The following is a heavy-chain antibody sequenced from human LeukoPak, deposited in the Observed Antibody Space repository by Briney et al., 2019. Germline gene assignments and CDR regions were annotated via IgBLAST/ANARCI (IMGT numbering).Heavy chain of an antibody. V-gene: IGHV3-66*01. CDR2: IYSGGST. D-gene: IGHD3-10*01. J-gene: IGHJ4*02. CDR3: ARGQGAPSGSYYGY. Sequence: GGSLRLSCAASGFTVSSNYMSWVRQAPGKGLEWVSVIYSGGSTYYADSVKGRFTISRDNSKNTLYLQMNSLRAEDTAVYYCARGQGAPSGSYYGYWGQGTLVTVSS. CDR1: GFTVSSNY.